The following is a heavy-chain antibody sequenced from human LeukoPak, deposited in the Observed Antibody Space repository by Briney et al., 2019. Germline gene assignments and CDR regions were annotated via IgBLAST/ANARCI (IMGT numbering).Heavy chain of an antibody. Sequence: GGSLRLSCAASGFIVSNSYMNWVRQAPGKGLEWVSVIYRGGGTIYADSVRGRFTISRDNSKNMLYLQMNSLRAEDTAVYYCTTGAPNWGQGIMVTVSS. CDR1: GFIVSNSY. D-gene: IGHD3-10*01. CDR2: IYRGGGT. CDR3: TTGAPN. J-gene: IGHJ1*01. V-gene: IGHV3-53*01.